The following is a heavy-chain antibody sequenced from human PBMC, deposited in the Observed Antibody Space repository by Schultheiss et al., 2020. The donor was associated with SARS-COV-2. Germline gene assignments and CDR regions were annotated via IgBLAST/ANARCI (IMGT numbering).Heavy chain of an antibody. CDR1: GYTFTSYL. CDR2: ISGYNGNT. CDR3: ARVYDSSGYYWLDP. D-gene: IGHD3-22*01. Sequence: ASVKVSCKASGYTFTSYLITWVRQAPGQGLEWMGWISGYNGNTKYAQKLQGRVTMTTDTSTRTAYMELRSLRSDDTAVYYCARVYDSSGYYWLDPWGQGTLVTVSS. V-gene: IGHV1-18*01. J-gene: IGHJ5*02.